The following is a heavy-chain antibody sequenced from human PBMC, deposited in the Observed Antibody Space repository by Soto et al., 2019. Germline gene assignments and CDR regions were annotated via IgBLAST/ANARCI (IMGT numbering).Heavy chain of an antibody. Sequence: PGGSLRLSCAVSGFTFSSYAMSWVRQAPGKGLEWVSAISGSGGSTYYADSVKGRFTISRDNSKNTLYLQMNSLRAEDTAVYYCAAYYDFWSGYYAFDYWGQGTLVTVSS. CDR2: ISGSGGST. V-gene: IGHV3-23*01. CDR1: GFTFSSYA. CDR3: AAYYDFWSGYYAFDY. D-gene: IGHD3-3*01. J-gene: IGHJ4*02.